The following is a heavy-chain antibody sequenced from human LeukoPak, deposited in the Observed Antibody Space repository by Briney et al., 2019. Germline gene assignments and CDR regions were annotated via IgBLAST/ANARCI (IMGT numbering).Heavy chain of an antibody. V-gene: IGHV4-4*07. CDR3: ARVAQYLVGASSTAFFEY. D-gene: IGHD1-26*01. Sequence: PSETLSLTCTVSGGSISNYYWTWIRQPAGKGLEWIGHISTLGSTNYNPSLKSRVSMSVDTSNYHFSLKLSFVTAADTAIYYCARVAQYLVGASSTAFFEYWGQGTLVTVSS. J-gene: IGHJ4*02. CDR1: GGSISNYY. CDR2: ISTLGST.